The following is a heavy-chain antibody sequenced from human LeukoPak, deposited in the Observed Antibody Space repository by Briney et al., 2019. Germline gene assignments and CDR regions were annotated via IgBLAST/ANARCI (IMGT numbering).Heavy chain of an antibody. CDR3: ARDGRGYSYGYRVTNWFDP. CDR1: GFTFSSYG. Sequence: PGRSLRLSCAAPGFTFSSYGMHWVRQAPGKWLEWVAVIWYDGSNKYYADSVKGRFTISRDHAKTTLYLQMNSRRAEDTAVYYCARDGRGYSYGYRVTNWFDPWGQGTLVTVSS. D-gene: IGHD5-18*01. V-gene: IGHV3-33*01. CDR2: IWYDGSNK. J-gene: IGHJ5*02.